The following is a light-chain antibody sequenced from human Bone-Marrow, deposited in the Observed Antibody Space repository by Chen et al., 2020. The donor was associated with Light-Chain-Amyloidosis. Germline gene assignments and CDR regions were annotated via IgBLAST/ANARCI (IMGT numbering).Light chain of an antibody. V-gene: IGLV3-21*02. Sequence: SYVLTQPSSVSVAPGQTATIACGGNNIGSTSVHWYQQTPGQAPLLVVYDDSDRPSGIPERLAGSSSGNPATLTISRGEAGVEADYYRQVWDRRSDRPVFGGGTKLPVL. CDR2: DDS. J-gene: IGLJ3*02. CDR1: NIGSTS. CDR3: QVWDRRSDRPV.